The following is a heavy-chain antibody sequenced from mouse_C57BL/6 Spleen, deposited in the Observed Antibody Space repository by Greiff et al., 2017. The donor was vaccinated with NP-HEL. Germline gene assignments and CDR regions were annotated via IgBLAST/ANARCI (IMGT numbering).Heavy chain of an antibody. CDR1: GYTFTDYE. J-gene: IGHJ2*01. D-gene: IGHD6-1*01. Sequence: VHLVESGAELVRPGASVTLSCKASGYTFTDYEMHWVKQTPVHGLEWIGAIDPETGGTAYNQKFKGKAILTADKSSSTAYMELRSLTSEDSAVYYCTRTSAPDYWGQGTTLTVSS. CDR2: IDPETGGT. V-gene: IGHV1-15*01. CDR3: TRTSAPDY.